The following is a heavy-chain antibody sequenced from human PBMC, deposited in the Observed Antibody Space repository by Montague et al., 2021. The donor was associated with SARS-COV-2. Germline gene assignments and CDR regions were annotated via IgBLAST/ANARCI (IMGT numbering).Heavy chain of an antibody. D-gene: IGHD3-3*01. V-gene: IGHV1-18*01. CDR2: ISTYNGNT. J-gene: IGHJ5*02. CDR1: GYRFTSYG. Sequence: SVKVSCKASGYRFTSYGISWVRQAPGQGLEWMGWISTYNGNTKYAQTFQGRLTMTTATSTTTAYMELKYLIPDDTAVYFCVRAAGHDFWSDYYLNWFDPWGQGTLVTVSS. CDR3: VRAAGHDFWSDYYLNWFDP.